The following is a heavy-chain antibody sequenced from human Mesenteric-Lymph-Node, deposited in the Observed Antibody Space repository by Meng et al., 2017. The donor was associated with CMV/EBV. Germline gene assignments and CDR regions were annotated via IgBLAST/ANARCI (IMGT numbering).Heavy chain of an antibody. CDR2: IKQDGSEK. CDR1: GFTFSSYW. D-gene: IGHD2-2*01. V-gene: IGHV3-7*01. J-gene: IGHJ4*02. CDR3: ARDLSVPGDYFDY. Sequence: GESLKISCAASGFTFSSYWMSWVRQAPGKGLEWVANIKQDGSEKYYVDSVKGRFTISRDNAKNSLYLQMNSLRAEDTAVYYCARDLSVPGDYFDYWGQGTLVTVSS.